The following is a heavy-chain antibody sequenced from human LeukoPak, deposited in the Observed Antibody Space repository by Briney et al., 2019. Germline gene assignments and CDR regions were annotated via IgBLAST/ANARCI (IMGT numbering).Heavy chain of an antibody. J-gene: IGHJ4*02. CDR2: SRQKAKGYTT. V-gene: IGHV3-72*01. Sequence: GGSLRLSCAASGFIVSDHYMDWVRQTPGKGLEWVARSRQKAKGYTTEYAASVKGRSTISRDESKSLLYLQMNSLRIEDTAVYYCLRGVDGSCFDNRGQGTLVTVSS. D-gene: IGHD2-15*01. CDR3: LRGVDGSCFDN. CDR1: GFIVSDHY.